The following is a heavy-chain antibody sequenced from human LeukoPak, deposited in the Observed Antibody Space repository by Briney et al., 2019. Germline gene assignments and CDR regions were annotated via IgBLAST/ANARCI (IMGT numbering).Heavy chain of an antibody. CDR2: IYHSGST. D-gene: IGHD3-10*01. V-gene: IGHV4-4*02. J-gene: IGHJ4*02. CDR1: GGSISSSYW. Sequence: SGTLSLTCAVSGGSISSSYWCNWVRQPPGKGLEWIGEIYHSGSTNYNPSLKSRVTISVDKSKNEFSLKLNSVTAADTAAYYCATSSHYSQRLWGQGTLVTVSS. CDR3: ATSSHYSQRL.